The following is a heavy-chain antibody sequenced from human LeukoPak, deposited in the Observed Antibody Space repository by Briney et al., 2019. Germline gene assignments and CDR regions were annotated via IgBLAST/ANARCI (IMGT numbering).Heavy chain of an antibody. J-gene: IGHJ4*02. CDR2: IYYSGST. CDR3: ARGRRVSAAAAKYYLDY. CDR1: GGSLSSYY. D-gene: IGHD6-13*01. Sequence: SETLSLTCTVSGGSLSSYYWSWLRHPPGKGLEWIGYIYYSGSTNYNPSLKSRATLSVDTSKNQFSLKLSAVTAADTAVYYCARGRRVSAAAAKYYLDYWGQGTLVTVSS. V-gene: IGHV4-59*01.